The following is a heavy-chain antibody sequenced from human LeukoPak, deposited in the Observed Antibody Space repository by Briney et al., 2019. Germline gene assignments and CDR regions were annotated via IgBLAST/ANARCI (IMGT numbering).Heavy chain of an antibody. CDR3: AKEWYYHGSGSYLRYEYYYGMDV. J-gene: IGHJ6*02. V-gene: IGHV3-43*02. Sequence: HPGGSLRLSCAASGFTIDDYAMHWVRQAPGQGLEWVSLISGDGGSTYYADSVKGRFTVSRDNSKNSLYLQMNSLRTEVTALYYCAKEWYYHGSGSYLRYEYYYGMDVWGQGTTVTVSS. D-gene: IGHD3-10*01. CDR2: ISGDGGST. CDR1: GFTIDDYA.